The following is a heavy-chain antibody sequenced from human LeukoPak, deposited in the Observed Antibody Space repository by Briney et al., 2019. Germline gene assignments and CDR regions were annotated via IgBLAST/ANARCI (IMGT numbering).Heavy chain of an antibody. V-gene: IGHV3-21*01. CDR1: GFTFSSYS. CDR2: ISGSSSYI. J-gene: IGHJ4*02. CDR3: AREGEYFYQSVGYYPTDY. Sequence: GGSVRLSCAASGFTFSSYSMKWLRQAPGKGLEWVSSISGSSSYIYYADSVKGRFTISRDNAKNSLYLQMNSLTAEDTAVYYCAREGEYFYQSVGYYPTDYWGQGTLVIVSS. D-gene: IGHD3-22*01.